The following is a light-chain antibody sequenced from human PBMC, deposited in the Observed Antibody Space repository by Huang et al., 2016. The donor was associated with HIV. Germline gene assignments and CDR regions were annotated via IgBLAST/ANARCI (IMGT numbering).Light chain of an antibody. CDR3: QQRNNWPPWT. CDR2: DAS. Sequence: EIVLTQSPATLSLSPGEGATLSCRASQSIGSYLAGYQQRPGQAPRLLIYDASIRATGIPARFRGRGSGTDFTLTISSLEPEDFAVYYCQQRNNWPPWTFGQGTKVELK. V-gene: IGKV3-11*01. J-gene: IGKJ1*01. CDR1: QSIGSY.